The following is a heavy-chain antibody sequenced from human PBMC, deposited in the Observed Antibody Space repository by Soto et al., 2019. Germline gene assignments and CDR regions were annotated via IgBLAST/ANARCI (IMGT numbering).Heavy chain of an antibody. CDR2: INHSEST. J-gene: IGHJ5*02. CDR3: ASGGSCSGGSCPNWFDP. CDR1: GGSFSGYY. V-gene: IGHV4-34*01. Sequence: SETLSLTCAVYGGSFSGYYWSWIREPPGKGLEWIGEINHSESTNYSPSLKSRVTISLDTSKNQFSLKLSSVTAAETAVYYCASGGSCSGGSCPNWFDPWGQGTMVTVYS. D-gene: IGHD2-15*01.